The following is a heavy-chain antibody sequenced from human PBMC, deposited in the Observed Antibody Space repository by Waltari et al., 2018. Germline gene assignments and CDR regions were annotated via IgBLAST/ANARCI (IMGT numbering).Heavy chain of an antibody. Sequence: QLQLQESGPRLVKPSETLSLTCSVSGDSITSSNYYWAWIRKPPGKGLEWIGGVYYTGSTYYKASLKSRVTISVDTSKNYFSLSLTSVTATDTAIYFCARTFMVRTIRSGGWFDPWGQGTLVTVSS. CDR2: VYYTGST. CDR3: ARTFMVRTIRSGGWFDP. CDR1: GDSITSSNYY. D-gene: IGHD3-10*01. V-gene: IGHV4-39*02. J-gene: IGHJ5*02.